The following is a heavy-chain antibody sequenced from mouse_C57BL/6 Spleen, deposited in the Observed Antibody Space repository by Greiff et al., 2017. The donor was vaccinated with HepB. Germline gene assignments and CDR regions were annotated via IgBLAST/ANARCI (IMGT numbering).Heavy chain of an antibody. V-gene: IGHV1-26*01. J-gene: IGHJ2*01. CDR3: ARLRDYDDY. D-gene: IGHD2-4*01. Sequence: EVQLQQSGPELVKPGASVKISCKASGYTFTDYYMNWVKQSHGKSLEWIGDINPNNGGTSYNQKFKGKATLTVDKSSSTAYMELRSLTSEDSAVYYCARLRDYDDYWGQGTTLTVSS. CDR2: INPNNGGT. CDR1: GYTFTDYY.